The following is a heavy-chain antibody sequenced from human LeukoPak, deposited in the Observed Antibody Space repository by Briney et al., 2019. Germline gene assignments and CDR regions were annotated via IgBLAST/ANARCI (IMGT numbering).Heavy chain of an antibody. CDR3: ARAGKCQLLDAFDI. CDR2: IYYSGST. CDR1: GGSISSYY. J-gene: IGHJ3*02. V-gene: IGHV4-59*08. Sequence: SETLSLTCTVSGGSISSYYWSWIRQPPGKGLEWIGYIYYSGSTNYNPSLKSRVTISVDTSKNQFSLKLSSVTAADTAVYYCARAGKCQLLDAFDIWGQGTMVTVSS. D-gene: IGHD2-2*01.